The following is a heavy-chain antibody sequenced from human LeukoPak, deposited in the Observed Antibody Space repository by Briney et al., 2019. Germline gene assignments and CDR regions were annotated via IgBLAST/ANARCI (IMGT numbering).Heavy chain of an antibody. CDR2: ITISRRYT. Sequence: GGSLRLSCAASVFTFSTYNMNRVRQAPGKGLEWVSSITISRRYTFYADSVKGRFTISRDNAKNSLYLQMNSLRAEDTAIYYCARDPYNGGYGDSYYYYMDVWGKGTTVTISS. J-gene: IGHJ6*03. CDR3: ARDPYNGGYGDSYYYYMDV. V-gene: IGHV3-21*06. D-gene: IGHD1-26*01. CDR1: VFTFSTYN.